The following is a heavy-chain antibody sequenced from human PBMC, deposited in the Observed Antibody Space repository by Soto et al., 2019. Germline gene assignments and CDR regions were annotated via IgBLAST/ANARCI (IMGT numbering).Heavy chain of an antibody. CDR2: IIPILGIA. CDR1: GGTFSSYT. J-gene: IGHJ6*03. Sequence: SVKVSCKASGGTFSSYTISWVRQAPGQGLEWMGRIIPILGIANYAQKFQGRVTITADKSTSTAYMELSSLRSEDTAVYYCATLSGYCSGGSCYSPPDYYYYYMDVWGKGTTVTVS. V-gene: IGHV1-69*02. CDR3: ATLSGYCSGGSCYSPPDYYYYYMDV. D-gene: IGHD2-15*01.